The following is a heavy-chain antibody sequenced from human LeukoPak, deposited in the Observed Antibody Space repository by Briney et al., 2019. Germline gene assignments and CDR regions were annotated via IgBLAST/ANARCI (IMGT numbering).Heavy chain of an antibody. D-gene: IGHD3-16*01. Sequence: GGSLRLSCAASEFTFNNYWMSWVRQAPGKGLEWVANIKQDGSEKYYVDSVKGRSTISRDNAKNSLYLQMNSLRAEDTAVYYCARSWGISESFDYWGQGTLVTVSS. J-gene: IGHJ4*02. V-gene: IGHV3-7*01. CDR3: ARSWGISESFDY. CDR1: EFTFNNYW. CDR2: IKQDGSEK.